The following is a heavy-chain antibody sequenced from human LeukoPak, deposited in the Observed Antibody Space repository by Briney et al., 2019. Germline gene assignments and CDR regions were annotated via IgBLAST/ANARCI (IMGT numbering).Heavy chain of an antibody. Sequence: GGSLRLSWAASGFTFSSYWMSWVRQAPGQGLEWVANIKQDGSEKYYVDSVKGRFTISRDNATNSLYLQMNSRRAADTAVYYCARVSPYSSSLRYYDYWGQGTLVTVSS. J-gene: IGHJ4*02. CDR2: IKQDGSEK. CDR3: ARVSPYSSSLRYYDY. D-gene: IGHD6-6*01. V-gene: IGHV3-7*04. CDR1: GFTFSSYW.